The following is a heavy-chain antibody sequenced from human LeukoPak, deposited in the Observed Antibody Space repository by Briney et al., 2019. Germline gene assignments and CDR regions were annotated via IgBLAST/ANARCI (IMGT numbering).Heavy chain of an antibody. D-gene: IGHD3-22*01. CDR3: ASTPPAYYYYSWFDP. CDR2: IYYSGST. J-gene: IGHJ5*02. Sequence: SETLSLTCTVSGASISSSYWSWIRQPPGKGLEWIGNIYYSGSTHYNPSLQSRVTMSLDTSQNQFSLKLRSVTAADTAVYYCASTPPAYYYYSWFDPWGQGTLVIVSS. CDR1: GASISSSY. V-gene: IGHV4-59*01.